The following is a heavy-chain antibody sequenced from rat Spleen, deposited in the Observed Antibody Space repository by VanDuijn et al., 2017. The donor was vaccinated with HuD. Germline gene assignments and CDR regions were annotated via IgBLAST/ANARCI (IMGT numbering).Heavy chain of an antibody. D-gene: IGHD1-4*01. Sequence: QVQLKESGPGLVQPSETLSLTCTVSGFSLTSNGVGWVRQPLGKGLVWMGTIWAGGSTNYNSAVQSRLSISRDTSKSQVFLKMNSLQPEDTATYYCASSEPGYNWDWFAYWGQGTLVTVSS. CDR1: GFSLTSNG. V-gene: IGHV2-72*01. J-gene: IGHJ3*01. CDR2: IWAGGST. CDR3: ASSEPGYNWDWFAY.